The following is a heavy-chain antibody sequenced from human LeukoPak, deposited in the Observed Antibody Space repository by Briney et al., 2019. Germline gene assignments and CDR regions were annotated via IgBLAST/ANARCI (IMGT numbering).Heavy chain of an antibody. CDR1: GYTFTSYG. Sequence: AASVKVSCKASGYTFTSYGISWVRQAPGQGLEWMGWISAYNGNTNYAQKLQGSVTMTTDTSTSTAYMELSSLRSEDTAVYYCARAPEYSYGFSYYYMDVWGKGTTVTISS. J-gene: IGHJ6*03. CDR3: ARAPEYSYGFSYYYMDV. D-gene: IGHD5-18*01. CDR2: ISAYNGNT. V-gene: IGHV1-18*01.